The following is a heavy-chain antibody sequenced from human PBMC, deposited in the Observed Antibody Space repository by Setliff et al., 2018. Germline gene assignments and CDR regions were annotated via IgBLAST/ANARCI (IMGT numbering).Heavy chain of an antibody. CDR2: ISSSSSTI. CDR1: RFTFSNYA. J-gene: IGHJ6*02. D-gene: IGHD6-13*01. Sequence: GGSLRLSCAASRFTFSNYAMSWVRQAPGKGLEWVSYISSSSSTIYYADSVKGRFTISRDNAKNSLYLQMNSLRAEDTAVYFCASREEGSSWYYYYGMDVWGQGTTVTVSS. CDR3: ASREEGSSWYYYYGMDV. V-gene: IGHV3-48*04.